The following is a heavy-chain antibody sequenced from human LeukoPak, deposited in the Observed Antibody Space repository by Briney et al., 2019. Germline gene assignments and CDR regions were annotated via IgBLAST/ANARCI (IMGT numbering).Heavy chain of an antibody. D-gene: IGHD3-16*01. Sequence: ASVKVSCKASGYTFTGYYMHWVRQAPGQGLEWVGWMNPNTGDTNYAQKLQGRVTMTTDTSTSTAYMELRSLRSDDTAVYYCAREGANPYYYYGMDVWGQGTTVTVSS. CDR2: MNPNTGDT. CDR3: AREGANPYYYYGMDV. CDR1: GYTFTGYY. V-gene: IGHV1-18*01. J-gene: IGHJ6*02.